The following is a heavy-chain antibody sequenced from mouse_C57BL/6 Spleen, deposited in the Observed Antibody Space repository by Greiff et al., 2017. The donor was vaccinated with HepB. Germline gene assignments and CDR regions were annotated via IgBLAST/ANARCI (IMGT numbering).Heavy chain of an antibody. CDR1: GYTFTSYW. Sequence: VQLQQPGAELVMPGASVKLSCKASGYTFTSYWMHWVKQRPGQGLEWIGEIDPSDSYTNYNQKFKGKSTLTVDKSSSTAYMQLSSLTSEDSAVYYCARWNYSNYGGYYFDYWGQGTTLTVSS. J-gene: IGHJ2*01. CDR2: IDPSDSYT. V-gene: IGHV1-69*01. CDR3: ARWNYSNYGGYYFDY. D-gene: IGHD2-5*01.